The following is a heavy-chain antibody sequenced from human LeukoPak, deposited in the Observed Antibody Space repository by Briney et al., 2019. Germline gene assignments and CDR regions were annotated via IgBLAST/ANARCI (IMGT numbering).Heavy chain of an antibody. CDR3: ATYTSSYSDY. CDR2: IKNESDGGTA. V-gene: IGHV3-15*01. CDR1: GFTFSNAW. J-gene: IGHJ4*02. Sequence: GGSLRLSCAASGFTFSNAWMSWVRQAPGKGLEWVGRIKNESDGGTADFAATLKGRFPMSRDDLKNALYLQMNSRKTEDAAVYYCATYTSSYSDYWGQGTLVTVSS. D-gene: IGHD3-22*01.